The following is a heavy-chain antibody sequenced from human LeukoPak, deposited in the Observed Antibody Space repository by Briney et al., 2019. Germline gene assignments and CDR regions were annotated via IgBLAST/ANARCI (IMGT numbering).Heavy chain of an antibody. D-gene: IGHD4-17*01. V-gene: IGHV3-21*01. Sequence: PGGSLRLSCAASGFTLSRYSMNWVRQAPGKGLEWVSSISSSSSYIYYADSVKGRFTISRDNAKNSLYLQLNSLRADDTAVYYCAKEIYGDPTGGRFQHWGQGTLVTVSS. CDR3: AKEIYGDPTGGRFQH. CDR2: ISSSSSYI. J-gene: IGHJ1*01. CDR1: GFTLSRYS.